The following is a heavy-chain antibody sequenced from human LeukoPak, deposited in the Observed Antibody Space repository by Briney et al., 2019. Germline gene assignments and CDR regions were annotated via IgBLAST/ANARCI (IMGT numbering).Heavy chain of an antibody. V-gene: IGHV4-34*01. J-gene: IGHJ6*02. Sequence: SETLSLTCAVYGGSFSGYYWSWIRQPPVKGLEWIGSIYYSGSTYYNPSLKSRVTISVDTSKNQFSLKLSSVTAADTAVYYCARQPRDLYDYYGMDVWGQGTTVTVSS. CDR1: GGSFSGYY. CDR2: IYYSGST. D-gene: IGHD1-14*01. CDR3: ARQPRDLYDYYGMDV.